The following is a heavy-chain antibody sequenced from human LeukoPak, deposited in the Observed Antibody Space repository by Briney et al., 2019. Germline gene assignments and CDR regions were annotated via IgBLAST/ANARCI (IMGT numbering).Heavy chain of an antibody. J-gene: IGHJ5*02. D-gene: IGHD6-13*01. CDR1: GFTFSSHG. Sequence: GGSLRLSCAASGFTFSSHGMHWVRQAPGKGLEWVAVISYDGSDKSYADSVKGRFTISRDNSKNTLFLQMNSLRAEDTAVYYCAKDTSSWCNWFDPWGQGTLVTVSS. V-gene: IGHV3-30*18. CDR3: AKDTSSWCNWFDP. CDR2: ISYDGSDK.